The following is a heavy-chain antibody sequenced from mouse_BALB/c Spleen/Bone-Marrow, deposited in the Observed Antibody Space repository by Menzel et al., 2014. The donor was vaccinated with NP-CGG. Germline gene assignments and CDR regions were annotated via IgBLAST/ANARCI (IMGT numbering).Heavy chain of an antibody. J-gene: IGHJ4*01. V-gene: IGHV7-3*02. CDR2: IRNKANGYTT. CDR1: GFTFTDYY. Sequence: EVKLQESGGGLVQPGSSLRLSCATSGFTFTDYYMNWVRQPPGKALEWLGFIRNKANGYTTEFSASVKGRFTISRDNSQSILYLQMNTRRAEDSATYYGARYKGYSDNAMDYWGQGTSVTVSS. CDR3: ARYKGYSDNAMDY. D-gene: IGHD2-3*01.